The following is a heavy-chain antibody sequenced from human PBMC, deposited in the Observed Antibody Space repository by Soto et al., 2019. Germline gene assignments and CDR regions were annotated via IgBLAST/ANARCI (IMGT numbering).Heavy chain of an antibody. D-gene: IGHD4-4*01. V-gene: IGHV1-8*01. CDR1: GYTFTSYD. CDR3: ARGVTTPSLYYYYYMDV. Sequence: ASVKVSCKASGYTFTSYDINWVRQATGQGLEWMGWMNPNSGNTGHAQKFQGRVTMTRNTSISTAYMELSSLRSEDTAVYYCARGVTTPSLYYYYYMDVWGKGTTVTVSS. J-gene: IGHJ6*03. CDR2: MNPNSGNT.